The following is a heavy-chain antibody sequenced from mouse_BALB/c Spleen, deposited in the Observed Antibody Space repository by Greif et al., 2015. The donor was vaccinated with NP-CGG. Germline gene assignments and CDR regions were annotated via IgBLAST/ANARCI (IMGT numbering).Heavy chain of an antibody. CDR2: IYPGNGDT. V-gene: IGHV1-12*01. Sequence: LQQSGAELVKPGASVKMSCKASGYTFTSYNMHWVKQTPGQGLEWIGAIYPGNGDTSYNQKFKGKATLTADKSSSTAYMQLSSLTSEDSAVYYCAREDYGNYAYWYFDVWGAGTTVTVSS. CDR3: AREDYGNYAYWYFDV. J-gene: IGHJ1*01. D-gene: IGHD2-1*01. CDR1: GYTFTSYN.